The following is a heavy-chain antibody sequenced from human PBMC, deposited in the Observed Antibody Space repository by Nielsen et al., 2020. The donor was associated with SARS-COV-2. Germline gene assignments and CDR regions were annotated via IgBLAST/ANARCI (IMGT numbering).Heavy chain of an antibody. Sequence: GGSLRLSCAASGFTFSSFAMHWVRQAPGKGLEWVAVISYDGKTKYYADFVKGRFTISRDSPTNTLFLQMNSLRAEDTAVYYCVRPLEFYYDSTGYSIWGQGTMVTVSS. CDR1: GFTFSSFA. CDR3: VRPLEFYYDSTGYSI. V-gene: IGHV3-30*04. J-gene: IGHJ3*02. CDR2: ISYDGKTK. D-gene: IGHD3-22*01.